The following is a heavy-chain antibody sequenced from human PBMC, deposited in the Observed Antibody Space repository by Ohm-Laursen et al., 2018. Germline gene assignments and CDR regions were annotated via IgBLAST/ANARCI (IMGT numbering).Heavy chain of an antibody. J-gene: IGHJ4*02. V-gene: IGHV4-59*08. D-gene: IGHD3-10*01. Sequence: SETLSLTCTVSGGSISGNYWSWIRQPPGKGLERIGYIYYSGSTTYNPSLKSRVTISVDTSKNQFSLKVNSVTAADTAVYYCATLYGSGSPEDYWGQGTLVTVSS. CDR1: GGSISGNY. CDR2: IYYSGST. CDR3: ATLYGSGSPEDY.